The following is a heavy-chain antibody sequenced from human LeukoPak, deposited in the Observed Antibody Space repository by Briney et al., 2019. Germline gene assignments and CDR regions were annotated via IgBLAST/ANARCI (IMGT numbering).Heavy chain of an antibody. V-gene: IGHV3-53*01. D-gene: IGHD6-13*01. CDR3: AKLVSSWYFDY. CDR1: GFTVSSNY. CDR2: IYSGGST. Sequence: GGSPRLSCAASGFTVSSNYMSWVRQAPGKGLEWVSVIYSGGSTYYADSVKGRFTISRDNSKNTLYLQMNTLRADDTAVYYCAKLVSSWYFDYWGQGTLVSVSS. J-gene: IGHJ4*02.